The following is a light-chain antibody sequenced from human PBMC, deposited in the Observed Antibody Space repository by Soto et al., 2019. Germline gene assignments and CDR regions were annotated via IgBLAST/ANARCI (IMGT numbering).Light chain of an antibody. CDR2: NNS. J-gene: IGLJ1*01. V-gene: IGLV1-47*02. CDR3: AAWDDRVSGYV. Sequence: SVLTQPPSTSGTPGQRGTISCSGSSSNIGSSYVFWFQHLPGTAPKLLMYNNSQRPSGVPDRVSASKSGTSASLAISGLRSEDEADYYCAAWDDRVSGYVFGTGTKVTVL. CDR1: SSNIGSSY.